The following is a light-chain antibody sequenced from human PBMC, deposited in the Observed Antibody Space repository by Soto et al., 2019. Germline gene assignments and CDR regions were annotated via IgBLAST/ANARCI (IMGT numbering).Light chain of an antibody. CDR1: RGGIASNY. J-gene: IGLJ3*02. CDR3: QSYDSSNLWV. V-gene: IGLV6-57*04. CDR2: ENN. Sequence: NFMLTQPHSVSESPGKTITISCTRGRGGIASNYVQWYQQRPGSAPTTVIYENNQRPSGVPDRFSGSIDSSSNSASLTISGLKTEDEADYYCQSYDSSNLWVFGGGTKLTVL.